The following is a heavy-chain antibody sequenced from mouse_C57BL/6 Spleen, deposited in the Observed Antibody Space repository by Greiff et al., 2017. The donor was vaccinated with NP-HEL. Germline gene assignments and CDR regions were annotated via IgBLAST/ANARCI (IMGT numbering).Heavy chain of an antibody. CDR2: INPYNGDT. V-gene: IGHV1-20*01. CDR1: GYSFTGYF. CDR3: ARSTTVVARNWYVDV. D-gene: IGHD1-1*01. J-gene: IGHJ1*03. Sequence: EVKLMESGPELVKPGDSVKISCKASGYSFTGYFMNWVMQSHGKSLEWIGRINPYNGDTFYNQKFKGKATLTVDKSSSTAHMELRSLTSEDSAVYYCARSTTVVARNWYVDVWGTGTTVTVSS.